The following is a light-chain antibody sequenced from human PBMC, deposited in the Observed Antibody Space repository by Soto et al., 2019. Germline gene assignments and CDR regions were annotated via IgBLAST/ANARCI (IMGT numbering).Light chain of an antibody. J-gene: IGKJ5*01. V-gene: IGKV3-11*01. CDR1: QSFRGL. Sequence: EVMLTQSPVTLSSSPGERATLSCRASQSFRGLLAWYQQKPGQAPRLLIYAAYNRATGIPPRFSGSGSGTDFTLTISSLEPEDSVVYYCQQRHMSPITFGQGTRLEIK. CDR2: AAY. CDR3: QQRHMSPIT.